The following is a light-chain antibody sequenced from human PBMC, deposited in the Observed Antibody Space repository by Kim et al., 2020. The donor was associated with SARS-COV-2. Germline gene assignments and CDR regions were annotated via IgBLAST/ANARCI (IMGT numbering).Light chain of an antibody. CDR2: GAS. Sequence: PRERATLSCRASQSVSSSLAWYQQRPGQTPRLLIYGASTRATGIPDRFSGSGSGTDFILTISRLEPEDFAIYYCQQYADSSLSFGGGTKVEI. J-gene: IGKJ4*01. CDR3: QQYADSSLS. V-gene: IGKV3-20*01. CDR1: QSVSSS.